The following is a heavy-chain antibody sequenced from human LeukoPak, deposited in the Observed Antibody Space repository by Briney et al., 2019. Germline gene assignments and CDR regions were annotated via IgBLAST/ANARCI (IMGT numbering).Heavy chain of an antibody. CDR2: INHSGST. CDR3: ARGLIWFGEYFYGMDV. V-gene: IGHV4-34*01. D-gene: IGHD3-10*01. CDR1: GGSFSGYY. Sequence: KPSETLSLTCAVYGGSFSGYYWSWIRQPPGKGLEWIGEINHSGSTNYNPSLKSRVTISVDTSKNQFSLKLSSVTAADTAVYYCARGLIWFGEYFYGMDVWGQGTTVTVPS. J-gene: IGHJ6*02.